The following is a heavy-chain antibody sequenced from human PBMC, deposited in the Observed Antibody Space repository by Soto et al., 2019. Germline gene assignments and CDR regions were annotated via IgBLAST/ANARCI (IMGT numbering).Heavy chain of an antibody. D-gene: IGHD3-16*01. CDR3: ARERDPGGSLDDDAFDI. V-gene: IGHV3-33*01. CDR2: IWYDGSNK. J-gene: IGHJ3*02. CDR1: GFTFSSYG. Sequence: GESLKISCAASGFTFSSYGMHWVRQAPGKGLEWVAVIWYDGSNKYYADSVKGRFTISRDNSKNTLYLQMNSLRAEDTAVYYCARERDPGGSLDDDAFDIWGQGTMVTVSS.